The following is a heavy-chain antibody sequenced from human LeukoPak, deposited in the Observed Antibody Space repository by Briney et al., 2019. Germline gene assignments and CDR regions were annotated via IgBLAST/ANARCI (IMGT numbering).Heavy chain of an antibody. CDR3: AATTIIVVVDY. Sequence: PSETLSLTCTVSGGSISSDTYYWCWIRQHPGKGLEWIGGIYYSGITYYNPSLKSRVTISVDTSKNQFSLKLTSVTAADAAVYYCAATTIIVVVDYWGQGTLVTVSS. CDR2: IYYSGIT. CDR1: GGSISSDTYY. D-gene: IGHD3-22*01. V-gene: IGHV4-39*01. J-gene: IGHJ4*02.